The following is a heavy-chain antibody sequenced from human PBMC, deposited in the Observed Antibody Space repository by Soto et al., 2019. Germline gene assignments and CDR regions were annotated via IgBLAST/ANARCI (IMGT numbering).Heavy chain of an antibody. CDR1: GGSFSGYY. V-gene: IGHV4-34*01. J-gene: IGHJ4*02. CDR3: ARGPYYYDRSGYYY. D-gene: IGHD3-22*01. Sequence: SETLSLTCGVYGGSFSGYYWSWIRQPPGKGLEWIGEINHSGSTNYNPSLKSRVTISVGTSKNQFSLKLSSVTAADTAVYYCARGPYYYDRSGYYYRGQGTLVT. CDR2: INHSGST.